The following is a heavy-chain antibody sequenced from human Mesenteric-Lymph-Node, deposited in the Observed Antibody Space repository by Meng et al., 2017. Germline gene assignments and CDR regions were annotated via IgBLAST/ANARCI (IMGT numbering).Heavy chain of an antibody. CDR1: GFTFSSYW. CDR2: ISGSGGST. J-gene: IGHJ3*02. D-gene: IGHD2-2*01. CDR3: AKLMGLVGRDAFDI. V-gene: IGHV3-23*01. Sequence: GESLKISCAASGFTFSSYWMSWVRQAPGKGLEWVSAISGSGGSTYYADSVKGRFTISRDNSKNTLYLQMNSLRAEDTAVYYCAKLMGLVGRDAFDIWGQGTMVTVSS.